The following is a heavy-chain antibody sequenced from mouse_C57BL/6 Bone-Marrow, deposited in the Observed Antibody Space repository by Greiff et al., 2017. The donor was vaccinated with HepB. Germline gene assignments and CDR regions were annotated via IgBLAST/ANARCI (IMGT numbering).Heavy chain of an antibody. V-gene: IGHV2-2*01. CDR1: GFSLTSYG. CDR3: ARNLDITRYWYFDV. CDR2: IWSGGST. Sequence: QVQLKQSGPGLVQPSQSLSITCTVSGFSLTSYGVHWVRQSPGKGLEWLGVIWSGGSTDYNAAFISRLSISKDNSKSQVFFKMNSLQADDTAIYYCARNLDITRYWYFDVWGTGTTVTVSS. D-gene: IGHD1-1*01. J-gene: IGHJ1*03.